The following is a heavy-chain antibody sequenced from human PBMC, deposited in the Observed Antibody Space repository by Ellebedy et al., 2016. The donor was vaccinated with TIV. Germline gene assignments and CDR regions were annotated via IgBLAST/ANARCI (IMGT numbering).Heavy chain of an antibody. J-gene: IGHJ4*02. CDR3: AKTASKGRGLRTLLDY. D-gene: IGHD5-12*01. Sequence: PGGSLRLSCAASGFTFSNYAMSWVRQTPGKGLEWVSALGGSSENTYYSYSVQGRFTISRDNSENTLYLQMHSLRAEDTAVYYCAKTASKGRGLRTLLDYWGQGTLVTVSS. V-gene: IGHV3-23*01. CDR1: GFTFSNYA. CDR2: LGGSSENT.